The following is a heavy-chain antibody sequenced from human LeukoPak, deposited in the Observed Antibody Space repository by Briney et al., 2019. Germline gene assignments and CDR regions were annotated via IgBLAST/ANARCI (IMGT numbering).Heavy chain of an antibody. CDR2: VGGSGGNI. V-gene: IGHV3-23*01. D-gene: IGHD2-2*01. CDR1: GVMFSSNW. Sequence: PGGSLRLSCAASGVMFSSNWMSWVRQAPGKGLVWVSGVGGSGGNIHYADSVKGRFTISRDNSKNTLYLQMNSLRAEDTAVYYCAASLPNIVVVPATKGPFGYWGQGALVTVSS. J-gene: IGHJ4*02. CDR3: AASLPNIVVVPATKGPFGY.